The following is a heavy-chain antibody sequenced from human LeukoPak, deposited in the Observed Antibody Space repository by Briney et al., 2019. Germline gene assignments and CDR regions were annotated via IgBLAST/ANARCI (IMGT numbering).Heavy chain of an antibody. J-gene: IGHJ3*02. CDR2: IYTTGTT. D-gene: IGHD3-16*02. V-gene: IGHV3-66*01. Sequence: GGSLRLSCAASGFTVSSNFMSWVRQAPGKGLEWVSVIYTTGTTSYADSVKGRFTISRDNSKNTLYLQMNSLRAEDTAVYYCARDLGMISYGGVIEHDGFVIWGQGTMVTVSS. CDR3: ARDLGMISYGGVIEHDGFVI. CDR1: GFTVSSNF.